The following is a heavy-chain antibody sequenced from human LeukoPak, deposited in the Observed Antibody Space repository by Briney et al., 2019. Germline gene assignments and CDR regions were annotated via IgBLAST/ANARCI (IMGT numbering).Heavy chain of an antibody. J-gene: IGHJ4*02. CDR3: AKADIVVVVAATWDY. V-gene: IGHV3-23*01. CDR1: GFTFSSYA. Sequence: GGSLRVSCAASGFTFSSYAMSWVRQAPGKGLEWVSAISGSGGSTYHADSVKGRFTISRDNSKNTLYLQMNSLRAEDTAVYYCAKADIVVVVAATWDYWGQGTLVTVSS. CDR2: ISGSGGST. D-gene: IGHD2-15*01.